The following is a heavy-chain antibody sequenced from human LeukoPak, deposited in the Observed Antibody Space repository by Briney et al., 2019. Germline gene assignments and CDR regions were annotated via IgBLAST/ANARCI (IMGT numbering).Heavy chain of an antibody. CDR1: GGSFSGYY. Sequence: PSETLSLTCAVYGGSFSGYYWSWIRQPPGKGLEWIGEINHSGSTNYNPSLKSRVTISVDTSKNQFSLKLSSVTAADTAVYSVARCRKVFPKGYSIDFDYWGQGTLVTVSS. V-gene: IGHV4-34*01. D-gene: IGHD6-13*01. CDR2: INHSGST. CDR3: ARCRKVFPKGYSIDFDY. J-gene: IGHJ4*02.